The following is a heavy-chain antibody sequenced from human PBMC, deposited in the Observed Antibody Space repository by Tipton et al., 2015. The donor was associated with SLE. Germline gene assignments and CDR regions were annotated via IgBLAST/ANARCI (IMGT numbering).Heavy chain of an antibody. CDR3: ARAGAPYTILEGAMDV. J-gene: IGHJ6*03. D-gene: IGHD3-3*01. CDR2: IYYSGST. CDR1: GGSISSSSYY. V-gene: IGHV4-39*01. Sequence: TLSLTCTVSGGSISSSSYYWGWIRQPPGKGLEWIGSIYYSGSTYYNPPLKSRVTISVDTSKNQFSLKLSSVTAADTAVYYCARAGAPYTILEGAMDVWGKGTTVTVSS.